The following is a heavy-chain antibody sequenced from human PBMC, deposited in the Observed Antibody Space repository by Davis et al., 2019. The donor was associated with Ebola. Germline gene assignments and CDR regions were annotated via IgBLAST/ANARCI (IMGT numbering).Heavy chain of an antibody. J-gene: IGHJ5*02. V-gene: IGHV3-48*01. CDR2: ISSSSSTI. D-gene: IGHD3-22*01. Sequence: GESLKISCAASGFTFSSYSMNWVRQAPGKGPEWVSYISSSSSTIYYADSVKGRFTISRDNAKNSLYLQMNSLRAEDTAVYYCARDDSSGYYFALFGSWGQGTLVTVSS. CDR3: ARDDSSGYYFALFGS. CDR1: GFTFSSYS.